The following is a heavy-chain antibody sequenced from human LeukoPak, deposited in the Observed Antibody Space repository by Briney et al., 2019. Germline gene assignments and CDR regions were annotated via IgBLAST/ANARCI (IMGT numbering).Heavy chain of an antibody. D-gene: IGHD1-26*01. CDR2: IYYSGST. Sequence: SQTLSLTCTVSVGSISSGDYYWGWIRQPPGKGLEWIGYIYYSGSTYYNPSLKSRVTISVDTSKNQFSLKLSSVTAADTGVYYCARVPSTTHFDYWGQGTLVTVSS. V-gene: IGHV4-30-4*01. CDR1: VGSISSGDYY. J-gene: IGHJ4*02. CDR3: ARVPSTTHFDY.